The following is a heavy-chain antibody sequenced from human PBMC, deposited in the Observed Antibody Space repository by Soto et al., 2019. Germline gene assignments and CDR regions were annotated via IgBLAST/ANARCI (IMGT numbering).Heavy chain of an antibody. Sequence: TLSLTCTVPGASINSAAYYWSWIRQRPVEGLEWIGFISYTGNTYHSPSLKSRLVLSVDTSKNQFSLELDFMTAADTAVYYCARGTSPFWSSCRFAYFASWGHGIPVTVSS. CDR2: ISYTGNT. J-gene: IGHJ5*01. V-gene: IGHV4-31*03. D-gene: IGHD3-3*01. CDR3: ARGTSPFWSSCRFAYFAS. CDR1: GASINSAAYY.